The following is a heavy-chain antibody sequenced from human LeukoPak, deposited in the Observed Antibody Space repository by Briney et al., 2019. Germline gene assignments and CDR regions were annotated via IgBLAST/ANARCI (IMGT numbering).Heavy chain of an antibody. Sequence: GGSLRLSCAASGFIFSNYDVHWVRQAPGKGLEWVAFLRYDETNEHYADSLKGRFTISRDNSKDTLYLHMNSLRVEDTAVYYCARGWYFDSWGQGTLVTVSS. CDR3: ARGWYFDS. J-gene: IGHJ4*02. CDR1: GFIFSNYD. V-gene: IGHV3-30*02. CDR2: LRYDETNE. D-gene: IGHD6-13*01.